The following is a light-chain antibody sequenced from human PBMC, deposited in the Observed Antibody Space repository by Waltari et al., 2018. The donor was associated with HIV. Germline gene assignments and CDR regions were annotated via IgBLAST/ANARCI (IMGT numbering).Light chain of an antibody. CDR3: QQRSNWPYT. CDR1: QSVSSY. V-gene: IGKV3-11*01. Sequence: ETVLTQSPATLSLSPGEKVTLSCRASQSVSSYLAWYQQKPGQAPRLLIYDASNRAAGIPARFSGSGSGTDFTLTISSLEPEDFAVYYCQQRSNWPYTFGQGTRVEIK. CDR2: DAS. J-gene: IGKJ2*01.